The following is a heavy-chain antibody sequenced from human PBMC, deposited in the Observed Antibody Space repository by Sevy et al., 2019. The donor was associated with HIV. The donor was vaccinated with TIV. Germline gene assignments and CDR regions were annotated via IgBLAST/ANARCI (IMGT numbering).Heavy chain of an antibody. Sequence: GGCLRLSCAASGFTFSSYAMSWVRQAPGKGLEWVSAISGSGGSTYYADSVKGRFTISRDNSKNTPCLQMNSLRAEDTAVYYCVQGHCSSTSCYTGGDFDYWGQGTLVTVSS. CDR3: VQGHCSSTSCYTGGDFDY. D-gene: IGHD2-2*02. V-gene: IGHV3-23*01. CDR1: GFTFSSYA. J-gene: IGHJ4*02. CDR2: ISGSGGST.